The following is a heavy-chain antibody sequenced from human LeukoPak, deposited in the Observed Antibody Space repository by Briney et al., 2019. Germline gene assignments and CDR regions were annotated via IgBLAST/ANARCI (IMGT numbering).Heavy chain of an antibody. V-gene: IGHV1-69*13. J-gene: IGHJ5*02. CDR3: ARDIPRPRGFDP. CDR2: IIPIFGTA. CDR1: GGTFSSYA. Sequence: SVKVSCKASGGTFSSYAISWVRQAPGQGLEWMGGIIPIFGTANYAQKFQGRVTITADESTSTAYMELSSLRSEDTAVYYCARDIPRPRGFDPWGKGTLVTVSS.